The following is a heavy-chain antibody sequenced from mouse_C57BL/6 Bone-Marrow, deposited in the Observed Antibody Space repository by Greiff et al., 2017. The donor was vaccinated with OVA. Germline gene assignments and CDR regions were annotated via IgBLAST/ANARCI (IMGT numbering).Heavy chain of an antibody. CDR2: ILPGSGST. CDR3: ASDGYYGFAY. CDR1: GYTFTGYW. J-gene: IGHJ3*01. Sequence: VQVVESGAELMKPGASVKLSCKATGYTFTGYWIEWVKQRPGHGLEWIGEILPGSGSTYYNEQFKGKATFTADTSSNTAFMQLSSLTTEDSAIYYCASDGYYGFAYWGQGTLVTVSA. D-gene: IGHD2-3*01. V-gene: IGHV1-9*01.